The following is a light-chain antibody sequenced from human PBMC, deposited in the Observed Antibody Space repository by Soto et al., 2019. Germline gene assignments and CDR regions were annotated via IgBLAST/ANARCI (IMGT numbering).Light chain of an antibody. CDR1: QSVSSN. V-gene: IGKV3-15*01. J-gene: IGKJ1*01. CDR3: QQYNNWPTWT. CDR2: GAS. Sequence: EIVRTQSPATLSVSPLEIATLACSASQSVSSNLAWYQQKPGQAPRLLIYGASTRATGIPARFSGSGSGTEFTLTINSLQSEDFAVYYCQQYNNWPTWTFGQGTKVDIK.